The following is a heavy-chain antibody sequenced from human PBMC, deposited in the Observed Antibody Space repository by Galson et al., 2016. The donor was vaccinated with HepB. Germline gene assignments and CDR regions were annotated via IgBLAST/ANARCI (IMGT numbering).Heavy chain of an antibody. J-gene: IGHJ6*02. Sequence: QSGAEVTKPGESLKIFCKGSGYIFTRYWIGWVRQMPGKGLEWMGIIYPGDSDTRYRPSFQGQVTISADKSITTAYLQWSSLKASDTAMYYCARRNTNLSGGHGLDVWVHGTTVIVSS. CDR3: ARRNTNLSGGHGLDV. V-gene: IGHV5-51*01. CDR2: IYPGDSDT. D-gene: IGHD2-8*01. CDR1: GYIFTRYW.